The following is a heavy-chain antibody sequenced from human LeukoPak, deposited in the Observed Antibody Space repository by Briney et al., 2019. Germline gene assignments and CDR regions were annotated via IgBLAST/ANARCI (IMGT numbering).Heavy chain of an antibody. CDR2: INAGNGYT. V-gene: IGHV1-3*01. Sequence: ASVKVSCKASGYTFTSYSMHWVRQAPGQRRGWMGWINAGNGYTKYSQKFQDRVTSTRDASASAAYMELSSLRSEDTAVYYCAREVTYYEFWSGYYTEYYFDYWGQGTLVTVSS. D-gene: IGHD3-3*01. CDR1: GYTFTSYS. CDR3: AREVTYYEFWSGYYTEYYFDY. J-gene: IGHJ4*02.